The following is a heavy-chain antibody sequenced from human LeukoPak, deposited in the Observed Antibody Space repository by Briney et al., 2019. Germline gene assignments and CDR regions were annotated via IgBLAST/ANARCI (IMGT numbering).Heavy chain of an antibody. Sequence: ASVKVSCKASGYTFTGYYMHWVRQAPGQGLEWMGWTNPNSGGTNYAQKFQGRVTMTRDTSISTAYMELSRLRSDDTAVYYCARIPGSSLGAEYFQHWGQGTLVTVSS. CDR1: GYTFTGYY. J-gene: IGHJ1*01. CDR3: ARIPGSSLGAEYFQH. D-gene: IGHD6-6*01. V-gene: IGHV1-2*02. CDR2: TNPNSGGT.